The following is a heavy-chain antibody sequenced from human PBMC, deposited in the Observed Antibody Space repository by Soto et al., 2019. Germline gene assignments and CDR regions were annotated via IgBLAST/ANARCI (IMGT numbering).Heavy chain of an antibody. V-gene: IGHV4-30-4*01. CDR3: ARAQLRFPPVYFDY. Sequence: SETLSLTCTVSGGSISSGDYYWSWIRQPPGKGLEWIGYIYYSGSTYYNPSLKSRVTISVDTSKNQFSLKLSSVTAADTAVYYCARAQLRFPPVYFDYWGQGTLVTVSS. J-gene: IGHJ4*02. D-gene: IGHD3-3*01. CDR1: GGSISSGDYY. CDR2: IYYSGST.